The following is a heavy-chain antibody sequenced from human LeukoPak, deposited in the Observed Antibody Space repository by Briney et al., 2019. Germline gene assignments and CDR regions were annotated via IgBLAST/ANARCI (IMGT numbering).Heavy chain of an antibody. Sequence: GGSLRLSCAASGFTFSSYSMNWVRQAPGKGLEWISYISTSSSTMYYAHSVKGRFTISRDNAQSSLYLQMNSPRAEDTAVYYCARDFNMAIYYFDYWGQGTLVTVSS. CDR2: ISTSSSTM. CDR3: ARDFNMAIYYFDY. D-gene: IGHD2/OR15-2a*01. CDR1: GFTFSSYS. J-gene: IGHJ4*02. V-gene: IGHV3-48*04.